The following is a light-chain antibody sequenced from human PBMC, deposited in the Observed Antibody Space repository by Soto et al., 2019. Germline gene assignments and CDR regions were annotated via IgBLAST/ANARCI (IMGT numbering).Light chain of an antibody. CDR1: QSFSSNY. V-gene: IGKV3-20*01. J-gene: IGKJ1*01. Sequence: EIVLTQSPATLSLSPEKRATLSCRASQSFSSNYLAWYQQKPGQAPRLLIYGASSRATGIPDRFSGSGSGTDFTLTISRLEPEDFAVYYCQEYGRSRTFGQGTKV. CDR2: GAS. CDR3: QEYGRSRT.